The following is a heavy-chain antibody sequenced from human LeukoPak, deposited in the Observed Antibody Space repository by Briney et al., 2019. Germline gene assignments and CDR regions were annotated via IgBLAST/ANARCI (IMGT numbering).Heavy chain of an antibody. D-gene: IGHD1-26*01. CDR3: AKGGSYAPLDY. CDR2: ISSTGGST. V-gene: IGHV3-23*01. J-gene: IGHJ4*02. Sequence: PGGSLRLSCAASGFAFSSYAMSWVRQAPGKGLEWVSTISSTGGSTFFADSVKGRFTISRDNSKNTLYLQMNSLRAEDTAIYYCAKGGSYAPLDYWGQGTLVTVSS. CDR1: GFAFSSYA.